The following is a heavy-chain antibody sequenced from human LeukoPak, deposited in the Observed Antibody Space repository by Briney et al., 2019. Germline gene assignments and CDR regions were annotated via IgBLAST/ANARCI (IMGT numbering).Heavy chain of an antibody. V-gene: IGHV4-59*01. Sequence: NPSETLSLTCTVSGGSINSYYWSWIRPPPGEGLDWIGYIYYSGSTNYNPSLKSRVTMSVDTSKNQLSLKLSSVTAADTAVYYCARWYCSSNTCYHMDVWGKGATVTVSS. J-gene: IGHJ6*03. CDR2: IYYSGST. D-gene: IGHD2-2*01. CDR3: ARWYCSSNTCYHMDV. CDR1: GGSINSYY.